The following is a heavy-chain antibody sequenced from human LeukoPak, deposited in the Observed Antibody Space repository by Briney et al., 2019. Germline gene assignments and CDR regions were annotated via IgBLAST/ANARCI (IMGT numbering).Heavy chain of an antibody. V-gene: IGHV1-3*01. CDR3: ARATSVAGTTGIGY. D-gene: IGHD6-19*01. CDR2: INAGNGNT. J-gene: IGHJ4*02. Sequence: GSVKVSCKASGYTFTSYAMHWVRQAPGQRLEWMGWINAGNGNTKYSQKFQGRVTITRDTSASTAYMELSSLRSEDTAVYYCARATSVAGTTGIGYWGQGTLVTVSS. CDR1: GYTFTSYA.